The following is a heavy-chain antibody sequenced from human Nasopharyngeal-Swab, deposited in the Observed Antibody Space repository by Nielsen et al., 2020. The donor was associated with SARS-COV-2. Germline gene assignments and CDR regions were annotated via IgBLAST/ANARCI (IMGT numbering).Heavy chain of an antibody. Sequence: SETLSLTCAVYGGSFSGHQWSWVRQPPGKGLEWIGEVSHGGGTNYNPSLKSRVTISVATSKNQFSLKLSSVTAADTAVYYCARGYFDLWGRGTLVTVSS. CDR2: VSHGGGT. V-gene: IGHV4-34*01. CDR3: ARGYFDL. J-gene: IGHJ2*01. CDR1: GGSFSGHQ.